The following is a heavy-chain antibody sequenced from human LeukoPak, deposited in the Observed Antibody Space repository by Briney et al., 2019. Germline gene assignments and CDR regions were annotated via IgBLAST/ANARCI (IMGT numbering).Heavy chain of an antibody. CDR1: GFTVSSNY. J-gene: IGHJ4*02. V-gene: IGHV3-66*01. Sequence: GGSLRLSCAASGFTVSSNYMSWVRQAPGKGLEWVSVIYSGGSTYYADSVKGRFTISRDNSKNTLYLQMNSLRAEDTAVYYCAKREVVAPCFDYWGQGTLVTVSS. CDR3: AKREVVAPCFDY. CDR2: IYSGGST. D-gene: IGHD3-22*01.